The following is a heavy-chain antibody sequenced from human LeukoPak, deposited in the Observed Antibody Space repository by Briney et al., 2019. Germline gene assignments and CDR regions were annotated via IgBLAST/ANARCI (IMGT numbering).Heavy chain of an antibody. CDR2: INPNSGGT. CDR3: ARGVRLADVSGSYEN. V-gene: IGHV1-2*02. J-gene: IGHJ4*02. Sequence: ASVKVSCKASGYTFTGYYMHWVRQAPGQGLEWMGWINPNSGGTNYAQKFQGRVTMTRDTSISTAYMELSRLRSDDTAVYYCARGVRLADVSGSYENWGQGTLVTVSS. D-gene: IGHD1-26*01. CDR1: GYTFTGYY.